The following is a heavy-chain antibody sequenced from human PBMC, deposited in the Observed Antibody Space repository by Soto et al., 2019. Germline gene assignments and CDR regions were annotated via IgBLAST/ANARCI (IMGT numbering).Heavy chain of an antibody. CDR1: GGSISSYY. D-gene: IGHD6-19*01. CDR3: ARGLIAVAEGYCDY. V-gene: IGHV4-59*01. Sequence: SETLSLTCTVSGGSISSYYWSWIRQPPGKGLEWIGYIYYSGSTNYNPSPKSRVTISVNTSKNQFSLKLSSVTAADTAVYYCARGLIAVAEGYCDYWGQGTLVTVSS. J-gene: IGHJ4*02. CDR2: IYYSGST.